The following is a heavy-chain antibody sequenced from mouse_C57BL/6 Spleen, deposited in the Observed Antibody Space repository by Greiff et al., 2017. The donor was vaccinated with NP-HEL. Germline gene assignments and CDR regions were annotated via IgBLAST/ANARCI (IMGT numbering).Heavy chain of an antibody. CDR2: IYPGDGDT. CDR3: AREDYGSSPWYFDV. D-gene: IGHD1-1*01. CDR1: GYAFSSYW. V-gene: IGHV1-80*01. Sequence: QVQLQQSGAELVKPGASVKISCKASGYAFSSYWMNWVKQRPGKGLEWIGQIYPGDGDTNYNGQFKGQATLTADKSSSTAYMQLSSLTSEDSAVYFCAREDYGSSPWYFDVWGTGTTVTASS. J-gene: IGHJ1*03.